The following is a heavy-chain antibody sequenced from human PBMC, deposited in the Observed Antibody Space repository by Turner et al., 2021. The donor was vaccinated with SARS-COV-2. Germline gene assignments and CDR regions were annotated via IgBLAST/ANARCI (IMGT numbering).Heavy chain of an antibody. Sequence: QVQLQESGPGLVKPLETLYLTCTVSGGSMNTNYWSWIRQPPGKRLEWIGYIYYRGSTNYNPSLESRFTISVDTSKNQFSLKLTSVTAADTAIYYCARETVNNWVDPWGQGTLVTVSS. V-gene: IGHV4-59*01. CDR1: GGSMNTNY. D-gene: IGHD2-21*02. CDR3: ARETVNNWVDP. CDR2: IYYRGST. J-gene: IGHJ5*02.